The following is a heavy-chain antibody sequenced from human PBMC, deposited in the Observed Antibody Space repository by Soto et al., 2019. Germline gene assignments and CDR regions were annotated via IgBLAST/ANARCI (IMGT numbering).Heavy chain of an antibody. Sequence: GGSLRLSCAASGFTFSSYSMNWVRQAPGKGLEWVSSISSSSYIYYADSVKGRFTISGDNAKNSLYLQMNSLRAEDTAVYYCARGDDYIWGSYRYTPYYFDYWGQGTLVTVSS. CDR3: ARGDDYIWGSYRYTPYYFDY. J-gene: IGHJ4*02. V-gene: IGHV3-21*01. D-gene: IGHD3-16*02. CDR1: GFTFSSYS. CDR2: ISSSSYI.